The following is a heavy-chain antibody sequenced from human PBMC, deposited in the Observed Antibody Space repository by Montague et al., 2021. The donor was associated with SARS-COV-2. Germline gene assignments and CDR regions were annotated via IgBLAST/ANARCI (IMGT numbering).Heavy chain of an antibody. V-gene: IGHV4-59*01. CDR2: VHYTGST. D-gene: IGHD2-15*01. Sequence: SETLSLTCEVSGGSMSGYYWTWIRQSPGKGLEWIGYVHYTGSTKYNPSLKTRVSLSLGTSENHFSLRLSAVTAADTARYYCARAQNICFIANCVNYFDLWGLGALVTVSS. CDR3: ARAQNICFIANCVNYFDL. J-gene: IGHJ4*02. CDR1: GGSMSGYY.